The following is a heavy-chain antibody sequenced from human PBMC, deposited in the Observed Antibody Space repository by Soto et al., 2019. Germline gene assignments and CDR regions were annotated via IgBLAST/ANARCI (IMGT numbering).Heavy chain of an antibody. J-gene: IGHJ4*02. CDR3: AHRGYKYGPLFDY. D-gene: IGHD5-18*01. Sequence: SGPTLVNPTETLTLTLTFSGVSVITTFRGGGGIRQPPGKALEWLALIFWNDDKRYIPSLKSRLTITKGTYNNQVVLTMTNMDPVDTGTYYCAHRGYKYGPLFDYWGQGTLVTVS. CDR2: IFWNDDK. V-gene: IGHV2-5*01. CDR1: GVSVITTFRG.